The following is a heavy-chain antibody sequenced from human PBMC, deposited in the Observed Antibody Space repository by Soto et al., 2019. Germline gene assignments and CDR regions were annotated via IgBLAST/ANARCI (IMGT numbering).Heavy chain of an antibody. Sequence: GGSLRLSCAASGFTFSNAWMSWVRQAPGKGLEWVGRIKSKTDGGTTDYAAPVKGRFTISRDDSKNTLYLQMNSLKTEDTAVYYCTTDLVLELVARVELDYWGQGTLVTVSS. J-gene: IGHJ4*02. CDR2: IKSKTDGGTT. V-gene: IGHV3-15*01. D-gene: IGHD6-6*01. CDR1: GFTFSNAW. CDR3: TTDLVLELVARVELDY.